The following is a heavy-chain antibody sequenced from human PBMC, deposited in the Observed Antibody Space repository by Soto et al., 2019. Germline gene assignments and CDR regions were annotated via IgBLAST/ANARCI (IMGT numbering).Heavy chain of an antibody. CDR2: IIPIFGTA. Sequence: QVQLVQSGAEVKKPGSSVKVSCKASGGTFSSYAISWVRQAPGQGLEWMGGIIPIFGTANYAQKFQGRVTITADESTSTADMALSSLRSEDAAVYYCARFKLFGGYDPADYYYGMDVWGQGTTVTVSS. V-gene: IGHV1-69*01. J-gene: IGHJ6*02. D-gene: IGHD5-12*01. CDR1: GGTFSSYA. CDR3: ARFKLFGGYDPADYYYGMDV.